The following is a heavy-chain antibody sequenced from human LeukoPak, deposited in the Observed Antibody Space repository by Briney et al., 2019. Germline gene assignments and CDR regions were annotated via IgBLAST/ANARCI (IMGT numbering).Heavy chain of an antibody. CDR1: GGTFSSYA. V-gene: IGHV1-69*05. D-gene: IGHD2-15*01. CDR2: IIPIFGTA. Sequence: GASVKVSCKASGGTFSSYAISWVRQAPGQGLEWMGRIIPIFGTANYAQKFQGRVTITTDESTSTAYMELSSLRSEDTAVYYCARDGLAATKELVYWGQGTLVTVSS. J-gene: IGHJ4*02. CDR3: ARDGLAATKELVY.